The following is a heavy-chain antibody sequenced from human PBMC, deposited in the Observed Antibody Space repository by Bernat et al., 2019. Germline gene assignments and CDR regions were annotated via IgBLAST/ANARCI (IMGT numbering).Heavy chain of an antibody. V-gene: IGHV3-43*02. CDR3: AKVSAYDFWSGYVDY. J-gene: IGHJ4*02. CDR1: GFTFDDYA. D-gene: IGHD3-3*01. CDR2: ISGEGGST. Sequence: EVQLVESGGGVVQPGGSLRLSCAASGFTFDDYAMHWVRQAPGKGLEWVSLISGEGGSTYYADSVKGRFTISRDNSKNSLYLQMNSLRTEDTALYYCAKVSAYDFWSGYVDYWGQGTLVTVSS.